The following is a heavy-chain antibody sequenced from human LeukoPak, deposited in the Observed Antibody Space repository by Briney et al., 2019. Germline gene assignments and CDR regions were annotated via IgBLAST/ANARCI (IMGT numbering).Heavy chain of an antibody. V-gene: IGHV1-2*02. CDR1: GYNFAHYH. D-gene: IGHD1-14*01. CDR2: LNPNTGDT. CDR3: ARDPSNSVGRKVYFDY. Sequence: GASVKVSCKASGYNFAHYHTHWVRQAPGQGLEWMGSLNPNTGDTLLAQKFQGRVTMTRDTSITVGYMELSSLTFDDTGVYYCARDPSNSVGRKVYFDYWGQGTPITVSS. J-gene: IGHJ4*02.